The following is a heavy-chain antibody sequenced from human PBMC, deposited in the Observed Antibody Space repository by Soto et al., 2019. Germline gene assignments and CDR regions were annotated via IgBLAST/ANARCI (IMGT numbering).Heavy chain of an antibody. V-gene: IGHV4-34*01. CDR3: ERWGVTAVDY. CDR1: GGSFSGYY. Sequence: SETLSLTCAVYGGSFSGYYWSWIRQPPGKGLEWIGEINHSGSTNYNPSLKSRVTISVDTSKNQFSLKLSSVTAADTAVYYCERWGVTAVDYWGQGTPVTVSS. J-gene: IGHJ4*02. CDR2: INHSGST. D-gene: IGHD3-10*01.